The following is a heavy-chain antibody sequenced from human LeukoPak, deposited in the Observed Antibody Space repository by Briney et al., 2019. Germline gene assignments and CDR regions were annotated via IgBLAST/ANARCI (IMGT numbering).Heavy chain of an antibody. D-gene: IGHD6-13*01. Sequence: GGSLRLSCAASGFTFSNYTMHWVRQAPGKGLEYVSTITTNGGSTYYANSVKGRFTISRDISKNTLFLQIDSLRAEDMAVYYCARAHSSSWYDPSDYWGQGTLVTVSS. CDR2: ITTNGGST. CDR1: GFTFSNYT. V-gene: IGHV3-64*01. CDR3: ARAHSSSWYDPSDY. J-gene: IGHJ4*02.